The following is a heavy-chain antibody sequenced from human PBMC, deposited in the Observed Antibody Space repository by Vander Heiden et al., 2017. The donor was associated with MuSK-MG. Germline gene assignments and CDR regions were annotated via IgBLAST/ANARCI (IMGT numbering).Heavy chain of an antibody. J-gene: IGHJ4*01. CDR1: GGSFSGYY. D-gene: IGHD3-10*01. CDR2: INQRGST. V-gene: IGHV4-34*01. Sequence: QVQLQQWGAGLLKPSETLSLTCAVYGGSFSGYYWSWIRQPPGKGLEWIGEINQRGSTNDNPSLKSRVTISEETSKNKLSMTMRSLTAADTAVDYGAGGLGVDGWGHGTMVSVSS. CDR3: AGGLGVDG.